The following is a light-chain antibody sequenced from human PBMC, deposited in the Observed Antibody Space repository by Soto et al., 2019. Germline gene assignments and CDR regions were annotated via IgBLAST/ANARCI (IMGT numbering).Light chain of an antibody. J-gene: IGKJ1*01. V-gene: IGKV3-20*01. Sequence: EIVLTQSPGTLSLSPGERATLSCRASQSVGSSYLAWYQQKPGQAPRLLIYGASSRATGIPDRFSGSGSGTDFTLTISRLVPEDFAMYYCQQYGSSPRTFGQGTKVDIK. CDR3: QQYGSSPRT. CDR2: GAS. CDR1: QSVGSSY.